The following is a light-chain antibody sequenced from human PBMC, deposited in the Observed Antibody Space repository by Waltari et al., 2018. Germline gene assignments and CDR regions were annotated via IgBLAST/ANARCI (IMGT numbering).Light chain of an antibody. J-gene: IGLJ2*01. CDR1: SVVNYNS. CDR2: DDN. Sequence: QSALTQPRSVSGSPGQSVTISCTGTSVVNYNSVSWYQQHPGKAPKLMLYDDNKRPSGVPDRFSASKSADTASLTISGLQADDEADYYCCTYESRYTFEILFGGGTKLTVL. CDR3: CTYESRYTFEIL. V-gene: IGLV2-11*01.